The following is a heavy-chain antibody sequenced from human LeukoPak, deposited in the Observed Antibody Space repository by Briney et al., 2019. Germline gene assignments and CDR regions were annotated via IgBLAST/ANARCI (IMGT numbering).Heavy chain of an antibody. J-gene: IGHJ4*02. D-gene: IGHD6-19*01. Sequence: PGGSLRLSCAASGFTFSRNWMNWVRQAPGKGLEWVADIKQDGSEKYYVDSLKGRFTISRDNAKNSLYLQMNSLRAEDTAVYYCARDLLAVAATGIGFDDWGQGTLVTVSS. CDR1: GFTFSRNW. CDR3: ARDLLAVAATGIGFDD. CDR2: IKQDGSEK. V-gene: IGHV3-7*01.